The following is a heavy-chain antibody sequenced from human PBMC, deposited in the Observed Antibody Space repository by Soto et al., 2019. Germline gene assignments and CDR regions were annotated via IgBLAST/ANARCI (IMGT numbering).Heavy chain of an antibody. CDR1: GGSINSGGQY. Sequence: QVQLQESGPGLVKPSQTLSLTCSVSGGSINSGGQYWSWIRQPPGKGLEWIEYVYYSGLTHYSPSLKSRVTISIDTSKKQFSLKLNSVTAADTGVYYCARRSPTSYFDPWGQGTLVTVSS. V-gene: IGHV4-31*03. J-gene: IGHJ5*02. CDR3: ARRSPTSYFDP. D-gene: IGHD1-26*01. CDR2: VYYSGLT.